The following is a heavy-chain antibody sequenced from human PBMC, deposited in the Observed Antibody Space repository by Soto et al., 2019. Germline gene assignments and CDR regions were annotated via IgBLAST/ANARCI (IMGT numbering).Heavy chain of an antibody. Sequence: SETLSLSCTVSGGSMSPYCLSWIRQPPGKGLEWIGYMYYIGSSNYSPSLKSRVTISVDRSKNQFSLKLRSVTAADTAVYYCARVLSGYSYGYFDYWGQGILVTVSS. CDR1: GGSMSPYC. V-gene: IGHV4-59*12. J-gene: IGHJ4*02. CDR2: MYYIGSS. D-gene: IGHD5-18*01. CDR3: ARVLSGYSYGYFDY.